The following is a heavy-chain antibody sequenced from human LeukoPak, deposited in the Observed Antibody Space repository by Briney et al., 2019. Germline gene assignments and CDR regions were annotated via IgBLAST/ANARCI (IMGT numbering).Heavy chain of an antibody. Sequence: GGSLRLSCAASGFTFSSYSMNWVRQAPGKGLEWVSYISSSSSTIYYADSVKGRFTISRDNAKNSLYLQMNSLRAEDTAVYYCARGDSPIEYYDFWSGWRTPYYFDYWGQGTLVTVSS. V-gene: IGHV3-48*01. J-gene: IGHJ4*02. CDR1: GFTFSSYS. CDR2: ISSSSSTI. D-gene: IGHD3-3*01. CDR3: ARGDSPIEYYDFWSGWRTPYYFDY.